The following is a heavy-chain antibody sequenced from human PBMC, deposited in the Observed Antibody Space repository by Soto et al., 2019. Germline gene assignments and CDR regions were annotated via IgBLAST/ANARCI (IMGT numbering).Heavy chain of an antibody. CDR3: ARGLGAVQLQAFDY. CDR1: GFTFSSYA. V-gene: IGHV3-23*01. CDR2: ISSGGGST. J-gene: IGHJ4*02. Sequence: PGGSLRVSCAAAGFTFSSYAMSWVRQAPGKGLEWVSAISSGGGSTYYSDSVKGRFTISRDNSKNTLDLQMDSLRVEDTAVYYCARGLGAVQLQAFDYWGQGTLVTVSS. D-gene: IGHD5-18*01.